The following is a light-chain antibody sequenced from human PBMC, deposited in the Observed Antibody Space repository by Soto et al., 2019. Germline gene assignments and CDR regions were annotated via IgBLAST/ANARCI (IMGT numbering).Light chain of an antibody. Sequence: IQMTQCHSTITPSGSTIVTISFRASQSISRWLAWYQQKPGKAPKLLIYDASSLESGVPSRFSGSGSGTEFTLTISSLQPDDFATYYCQQHNSYWTFSQGTKVDIK. V-gene: IGKV1-5*01. CDR3: QQHNSYWT. CDR2: DAS. CDR1: QSISRW. J-gene: IGKJ1*01.